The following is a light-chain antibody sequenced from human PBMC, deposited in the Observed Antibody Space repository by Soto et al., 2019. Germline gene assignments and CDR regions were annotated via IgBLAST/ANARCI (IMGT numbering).Light chain of an antibody. V-gene: IGKV3-20*01. CDR2: IAS. CDR1: QSVNSDY. J-gene: IGKJ1*01. Sequence: EIVLTQSPGTLSLFPGERATLSCRATQSVNSDYLAWYQQKPGQAPRLLIYIASCRATGIPDRFSGGGSGTDFTLTINRLEPEDFAVYYCQQYGTSPWTFGQGTKVEIK. CDR3: QQYGTSPWT.